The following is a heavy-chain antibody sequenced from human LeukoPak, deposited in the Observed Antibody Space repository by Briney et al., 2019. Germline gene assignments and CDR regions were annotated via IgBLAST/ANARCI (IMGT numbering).Heavy chain of an antibody. V-gene: IGHV3-23*01. J-gene: IGHJ4*02. CDR3: AKAPIPAAGAYFDY. Sequence: PGGSLRLSCTASGFTFSIHSMNWVRQAPGKGLEWVSAISGSGGSTYYADSVKGRFTISRDNSKHTVYMQMNSLRAEDTAVYYCAKAPIPAAGAYFDYWGQGTLVTVSS. D-gene: IGHD6-13*01. CDR2: ISGSGGST. CDR1: GFTFSIHS.